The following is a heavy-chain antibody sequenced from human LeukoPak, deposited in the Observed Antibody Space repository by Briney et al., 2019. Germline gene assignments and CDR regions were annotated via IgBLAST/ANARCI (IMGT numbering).Heavy chain of an antibody. Sequence: PGGSLRLSCVASGFTFSSYGMSWVRQAPGKGLEWVSAISGSGGSTYYADSVKGRFTISRDNSKNTLYLQMNSLRAEDTAVYYCAKDADGSGSYRSGGGSDYWGQGTLVTVSS. CDR2: ISGSGGST. J-gene: IGHJ4*02. V-gene: IGHV3-23*01. CDR1: GFTFSSYG. D-gene: IGHD3-10*01. CDR3: AKDADGSGSYRSGGGSDY.